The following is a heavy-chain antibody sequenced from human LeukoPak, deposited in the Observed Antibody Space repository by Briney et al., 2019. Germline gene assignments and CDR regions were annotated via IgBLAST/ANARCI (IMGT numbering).Heavy chain of an antibody. CDR3: AKPQYSSSWSNWFDP. J-gene: IGHJ5*02. V-gene: IGHV1-69*05. CDR1: GGTFSSYA. CDR2: IIPIFGTA. D-gene: IGHD6-13*01. Sequence: ASVKVSCKASGGTFSSYAISWVRQAPGQGLEWMGGIIPIFGTANFAQKFQGRVTITTDESTSTAYMELSSLRSEDTAVHYCAKPQYSSSWSNWFDPWGQGTLVTVSS.